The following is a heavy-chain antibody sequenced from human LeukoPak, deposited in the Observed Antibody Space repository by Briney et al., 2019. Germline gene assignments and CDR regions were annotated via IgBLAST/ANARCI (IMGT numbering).Heavy chain of an antibody. V-gene: IGHV3-23*01. CDR2: ISGSGGST. D-gene: IGHD3-22*01. CDR1: GFTFSSYA. CDR3: ARDSVYDSSGYYVDY. J-gene: IGHJ4*02. Sequence: GGSLRLSCAASGFTFSSYAMSWVRQAPGRGLEWVSAISGSGGSTYYADSVKGRFTISRDNSKNTLYLQMNSLRAEDTAVYYCARDSVYDSSGYYVDYWGQGTLVTVSS.